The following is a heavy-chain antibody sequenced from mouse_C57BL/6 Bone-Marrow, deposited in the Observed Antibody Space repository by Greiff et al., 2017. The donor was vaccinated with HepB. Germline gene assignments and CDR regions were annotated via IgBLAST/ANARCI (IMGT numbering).Heavy chain of an antibody. V-gene: IGHV1-52*01. CDR2: IVPSARET. CDR3: ARHGAMDY. CDR1: VYTFTSYW. Sequence: QVQLQQPGAALVMPGSSVQLSCKASVYTFTSYWLHFVMPLPIQGLVWIGNIVPSARETHYNQKFKDKATLTVDKSSSTAYMQLSSLTSEDSAVYYCARHGAMDYWGQGTSVTVSS. J-gene: IGHJ4*01.